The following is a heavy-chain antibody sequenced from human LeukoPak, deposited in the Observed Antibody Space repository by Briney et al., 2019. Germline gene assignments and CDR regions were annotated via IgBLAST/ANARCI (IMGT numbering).Heavy chain of an antibody. CDR1: GFTFSSYW. CDR3: ASDHRVAGY. Sequence: GGSLRLSCAASGFTFSSYWMSWVRQAPGKGLEWVANIKRDGSETYYVDSVKGRFTISRDNAKNSLYLQMNSLRVEDTAVHYCASDHRVAGYWGQGTLVTVSS. D-gene: IGHD6-19*01. V-gene: IGHV3-7*01. CDR2: IKRDGSET. J-gene: IGHJ4*02.